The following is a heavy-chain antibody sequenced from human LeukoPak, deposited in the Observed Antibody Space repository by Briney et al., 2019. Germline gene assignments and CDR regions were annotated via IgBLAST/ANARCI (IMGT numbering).Heavy chain of an antibody. CDR2: ISWDGGST. V-gene: IGHV3-43*01. D-gene: IGHD6-13*01. CDR3: AKPKGYIGSSWYGGFDY. CDR1: GFTLSNYW. J-gene: IGHJ4*02. Sequence: GGSLRLSCAASGFTLSNYWMHWVRQAPGKGLVWVSLISWDGGSTYYADSVKGRFTISRDNSKNSLYLQMNSLRTEDTALYYCAKPKGYIGSSWYGGFDYWGQGTLVTVSS.